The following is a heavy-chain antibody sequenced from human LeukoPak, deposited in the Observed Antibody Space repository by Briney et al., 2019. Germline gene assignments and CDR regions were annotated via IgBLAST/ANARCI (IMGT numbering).Heavy chain of an antibody. CDR3: ARGNGGDYADY. CDR1: GFSFSSYG. Sequence: PGGSLRLSCAASGFSFSSYGMHWVRQAPGKGLEWVAITWYDGINKYYADSVKGRFTISRDNSKNTLYLQMNSLRVDDTAVYYCARGNGGDYADYWGQGSLVTVSS. D-gene: IGHD4-17*01. V-gene: IGHV3-33*01. CDR2: TWYDGINK. J-gene: IGHJ4*02.